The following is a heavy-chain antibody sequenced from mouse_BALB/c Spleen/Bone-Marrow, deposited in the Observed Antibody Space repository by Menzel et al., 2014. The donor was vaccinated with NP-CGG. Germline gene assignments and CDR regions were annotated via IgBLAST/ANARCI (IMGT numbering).Heavy chain of an antibody. CDR2: IRSKSNNYAT. CDR1: GFTFYTYA. J-gene: IGHJ4*01. D-gene: IGHD4-1*01. CDR3: VRHLGAFYAMDY. Sequence: EVHLVESDGGLVQPKGSLKLSCAASGFTFYTYAMNWVRQAHGKGLEWVARIRSKSNNYATYYADSVKDRFTISRGDSQSMLYLQMNNLKTEDTAMYYCVRHLGAFYAMDYWGQGTSVTVSS. V-gene: IGHV10-1*02.